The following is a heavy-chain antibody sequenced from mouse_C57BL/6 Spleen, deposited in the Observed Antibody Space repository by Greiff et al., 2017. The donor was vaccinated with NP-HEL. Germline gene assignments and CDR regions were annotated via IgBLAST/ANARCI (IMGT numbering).Heavy chain of an antibody. CDR2: IYPGSGNT. Sequence: QVQLKQSGPELVKPGASVKISCKASGYSFTSYYIHWVKQRPGQGLEWIGWIYPGSGNTKYNEKFKGKATLTADTSSSTAYMQLSSLTSEDSAVYYCARGSIYYFDYWGQGTTLTVSS. J-gene: IGHJ2*01. V-gene: IGHV1-66*01. CDR3: ARGSIYYFDY. CDR1: GYSFTSYY. D-gene: IGHD2-10*02.